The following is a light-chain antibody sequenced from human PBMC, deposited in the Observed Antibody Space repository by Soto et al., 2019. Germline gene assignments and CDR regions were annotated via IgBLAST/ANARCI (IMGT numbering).Light chain of an antibody. V-gene: IGLV6-57*04. CDR1: SGSIASNH. J-gene: IGLJ2*01. Sequence: NFMLTQPHSVSESPGKTVTISCTRSSGSIASNHVQWYQQRPDSAPTTVIYKDNQRPSTVPDRFSGSIDSSSNSASLTISGLKTDDEADYYCQSYDGNNVVFGGGTQLTVL. CDR3: QSYDGNNVV. CDR2: KDN.